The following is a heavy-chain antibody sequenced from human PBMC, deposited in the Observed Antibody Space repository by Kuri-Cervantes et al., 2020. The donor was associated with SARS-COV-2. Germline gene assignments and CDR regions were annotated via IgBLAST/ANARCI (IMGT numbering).Heavy chain of an antibody. CDR2: IKQDGSEK. J-gene: IGHJ4*02. CDR1: GFTLTYRW. D-gene: IGHD3-22*01. V-gene: IGHV3-7*02. Sequence: GGSLRLSCEASGFTLTYRWMSWVRQAPGKGLEWVANIKQDGSEKYYVDSVKGRFTISRDNAKNSLYLQMNSLRAEDTAVYYCAMKSTRNNYYDSSGSFDYWGQGTLVTVSS. CDR3: AMKSTRNNYYDSSGSFDY.